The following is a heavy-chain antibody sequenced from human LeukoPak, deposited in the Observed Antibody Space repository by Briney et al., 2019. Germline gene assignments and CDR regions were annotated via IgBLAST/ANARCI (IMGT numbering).Heavy chain of an antibody. D-gene: IGHD3-10*01. CDR2: IIPILNVA. V-gene: IGHV1-69*04. J-gene: IGHJ3*02. Sequence: ASVKVSCKASGGNFNSYVITWVRRARGQGLEWMGRIIPILNVANSAQKFQGRVTITADKSTNTVHMELSSLRSEDTAVYYCTREGIYSPDGISYHRFAFDIWGQGTVVTVSA. CDR1: GGNFNSYV. CDR3: TREGIYSPDGISYHRFAFDI.